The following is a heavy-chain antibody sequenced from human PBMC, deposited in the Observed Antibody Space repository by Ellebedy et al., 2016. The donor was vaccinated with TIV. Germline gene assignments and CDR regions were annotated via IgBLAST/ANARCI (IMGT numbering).Heavy chain of an antibody. V-gene: IGHV1-3*01. D-gene: IGHD2-8*01. Sequence: ASVKVSCKASGYTFSSYAMHWVRQAPGQRLEWMGWINAGNGHAKYSQNFQGRVTITWDTSASTAYMELSRLRSEDTAVYYCARGGVGRYGTDGVCLQALDYWGQGTLVTVSS. CDR2: INAGNGHA. J-gene: IGHJ4*02. CDR1: GYTFSSYA. CDR3: ARGGVGRYGTDGVCLQALDY.